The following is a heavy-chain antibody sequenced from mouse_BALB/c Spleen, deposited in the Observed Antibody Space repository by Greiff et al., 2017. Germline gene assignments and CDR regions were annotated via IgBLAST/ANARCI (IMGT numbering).Heavy chain of an antibody. V-gene: IGHV1-39*01. CDR3: ARITTATDYYAMDY. CDR1: GYSFTGYN. CDR2: IDPYYGGT. J-gene: IGHJ4*01. D-gene: IGHD1-2*01. Sequence: EVQGVESGPELEKPGASVKISCKASGYSFTGYNMNWVKQSNGKSLEWIGNIDPYYGGTSYNQKFKGKATLTVDKSSSTAYMQLKSLTSEDSAVYYCARITTATDYYAMDYWGQGTSVTVSS.